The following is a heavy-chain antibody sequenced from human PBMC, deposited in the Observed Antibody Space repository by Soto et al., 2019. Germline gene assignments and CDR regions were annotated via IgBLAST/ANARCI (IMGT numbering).Heavy chain of an antibody. V-gene: IGHV3-11*03. Sequence: PGGSLRLSCAASGFTFSDYYMSWIRQAPGKGLEWVSYISSSSSYTNYADSVKGRFTISRDNSKNTLYLQMNSLTAEDTAVYYSIGGIAAAGLYYYGMDVWGQGTTVTVSS. CDR1: GFTFSDYY. CDR3: IGGIAAAGLYYYGMDV. CDR2: ISSSSSYT. J-gene: IGHJ6*02. D-gene: IGHD6-13*01.